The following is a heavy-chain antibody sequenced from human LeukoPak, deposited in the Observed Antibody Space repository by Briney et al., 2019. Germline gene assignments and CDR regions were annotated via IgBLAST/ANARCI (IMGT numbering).Heavy chain of an antibody. J-gene: IGHJ4*02. CDR3: ARAVSGSLYGDFDF. CDR2: INSHNGDT. Sequence: VASVKVSCKASGYTFVDFGVSWVRQAPGQGLEWMGWINSHNGDTNYAERFQDRVTMTTDTSTTTSYMELRSLRSDDTAVYYCARAVSGSLYGDFDFWGQGTLVTVSA. D-gene: IGHD1-26*01. V-gene: IGHV1-18*01. CDR1: GYTFVDFG.